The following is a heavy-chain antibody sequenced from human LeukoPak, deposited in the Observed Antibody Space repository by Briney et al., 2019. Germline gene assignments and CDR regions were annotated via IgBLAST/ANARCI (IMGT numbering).Heavy chain of an antibody. J-gene: IGHJ6*02. CDR1: GYTFTGYY. V-gene: IGHV1-2*04. CDR2: INPNSGGT. D-gene: IGHD3-10*01. Sequence: ASVKVSCKASGYTFTGYYMHWVRQAPGQGLEWVGWINPNSGGTNYAQKFQGWVTMTRDTSISTAYMELSRLRSDDTAVYYCARDRAYYYGSGNPHYGMDVWGQGTTVTVSS. CDR3: ARDRAYYYGSGNPHYGMDV.